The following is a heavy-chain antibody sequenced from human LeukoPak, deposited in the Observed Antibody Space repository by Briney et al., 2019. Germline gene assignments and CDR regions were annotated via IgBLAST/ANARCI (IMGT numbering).Heavy chain of an antibody. CDR3: ARTHYSSSWTALYYYYYMDV. CDR1: GCSISSYY. J-gene: IGHJ6*03. Sequence: SETLSLTCTVYGCSISSYYWSWIRQPPGKGLEWIWSIYYSGSTNYNPSLKSRVTISVDTSKNQSSPKLSSVTAADTAVYYCARTHYSSSWTALYYYYYMDVWGKGTTVTVSS. V-gene: IGHV4-59*08. CDR2: IYYSGST. D-gene: IGHD6-13*01.